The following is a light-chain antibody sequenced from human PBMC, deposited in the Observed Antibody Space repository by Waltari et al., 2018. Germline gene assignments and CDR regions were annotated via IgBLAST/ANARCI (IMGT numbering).Light chain of an antibody. V-gene: IGLV2-14*01. J-gene: IGLJ2*01. CDR1: SSDVRGYNY. CDR2: EVS. Sequence: QSALTQPASVSASPGRSTTIPCTCTSSDVRGYNYVSWYQQHPGNAPKLMIYEVSNRPSGVSNRFSGSKSGNTASLTISGLQAEDEADYYCSSYTSSSTLGVFGGGTKLTVL. CDR3: SSYTSSSTLGV.